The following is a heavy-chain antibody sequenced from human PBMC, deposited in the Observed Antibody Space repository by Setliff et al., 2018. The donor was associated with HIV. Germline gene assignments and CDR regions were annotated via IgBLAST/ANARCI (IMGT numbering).Heavy chain of an antibody. Sequence: SETLSLTCAVYGGSFSGYYWSWIRQPPGKGLEWIGEIYHSGSTNYNPSLKSRATISVDKSKNQFSLNLRSVTAADTAVYYCAREGAGYSYGYFPFDPWGQGTLVTVSS. J-gene: IGHJ5*02. CDR3: AREGAGYSYGYFPFDP. V-gene: IGHV4-34*01. CDR2: IYHSGST. D-gene: IGHD5-18*01. CDR1: GGSFSGYY.